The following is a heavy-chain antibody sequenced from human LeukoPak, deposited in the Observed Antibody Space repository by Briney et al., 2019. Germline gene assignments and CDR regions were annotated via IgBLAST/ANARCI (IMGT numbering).Heavy chain of an antibody. CDR3: ARILGYYYDSSGPRGAFDI. CDR2: IYTSGST. D-gene: IGHD3-22*01. J-gene: IGHJ3*02. V-gene: IGHV4-61*02. CDR1: GGSISSGSYY. Sequence: SETLSLTCTVSGGSISSGSYYWSWIRQPAGKGLEWIGRIYTSGSTNYNPSLKSRVTISVDTSKNHFSLRLNSVTTADTAVYYCARILGYYYDSSGPRGAFDIWGQGTMVTVSS.